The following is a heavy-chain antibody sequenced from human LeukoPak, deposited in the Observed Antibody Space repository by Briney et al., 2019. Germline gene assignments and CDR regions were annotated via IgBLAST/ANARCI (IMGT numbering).Heavy chain of an antibody. D-gene: IGHD1-26*01. J-gene: IGHJ4*02. Sequence: PGGSLRLSCAASGFTFSSYGMHWVRQAPGKGLEGVAVISYDGSNKYYADSVKGRFTISRDSSKNTLYLQMNSLRAEDTAVYYCARISGSYEVGGNWGQGTLVTVSS. CDR1: GFTFSSYG. V-gene: IGHV3-30*03. CDR2: ISYDGSNK. CDR3: ARISGSYEVGGN.